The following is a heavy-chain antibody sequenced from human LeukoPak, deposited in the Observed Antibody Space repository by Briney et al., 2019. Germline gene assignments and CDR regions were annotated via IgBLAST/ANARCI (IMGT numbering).Heavy chain of an antibody. CDR2: ISGSGGST. CDR1: GFTFSSYA. D-gene: IGHD6-19*01. CDR3: AKDLRGSGWYFDY. V-gene: IGHV3-23*01. J-gene: IGHJ4*02. Sequence: GGSLRLSCAASGFTFSSYAMSWVRQAPGKGLEWVSAISGSGGSTYYADSVKGRFTISRGNSKTTLYLQMNTLRTEDTAVYYCAKDLRGSGWYFDYWGQGTLVAVSS.